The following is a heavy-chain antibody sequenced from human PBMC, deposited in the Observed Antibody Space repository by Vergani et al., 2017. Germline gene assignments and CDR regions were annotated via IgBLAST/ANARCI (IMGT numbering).Heavy chain of an antibody. CDR2: IYTSGST. Sequence: QVQLQESGPGLVKPSQTLSLTCTVSGGSISSCSYYWSWIRQPAGKGLEWIGRIYTSGSTNYNPSLKSRVTISVDTSKNQFSLKLSSVTAADTAVYYCARGSSWMDYYYYGMDVWGQGTTVTVSS. D-gene: IGHD6-13*01. CDR3: ARGSSWMDYYYYGMDV. V-gene: IGHV4-61*02. J-gene: IGHJ6*02. CDR1: GGSISSCSYY.